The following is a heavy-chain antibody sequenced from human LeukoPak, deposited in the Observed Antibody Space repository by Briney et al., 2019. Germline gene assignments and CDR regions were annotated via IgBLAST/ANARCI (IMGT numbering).Heavy chain of an antibody. V-gene: IGHV1-18*01. CDR2: ISAYNGNT. J-gene: IGHJ4*02. Sequence: ASVKVSCKASGYTFTSYGISWVRQAPGQGLEWMGWISAYNGNTNYAQKLQGRVTMTTDTSTSTAYMELRSLRSDDTAVYYCARVAPLLWFGELPKGGPLDYWGQETLVTVSS. CDR3: ARVAPLLWFGELPKGGPLDY. CDR1: GYTFTSYG. D-gene: IGHD3-10*01.